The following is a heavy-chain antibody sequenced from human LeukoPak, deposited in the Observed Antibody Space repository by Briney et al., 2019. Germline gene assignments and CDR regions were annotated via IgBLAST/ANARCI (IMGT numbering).Heavy chain of an antibody. J-gene: IGHJ3*02. CDR3: ARTRSGYPRDAFDI. CDR2: IYTSGST. Sequence: SETLSLTYTVSGGSISSYYWSWIRQPPGKGLEWIGYIYTSGSTNYNPSLKSRVTISVDTSKNQFSLKLSSVTAADTAVYYCARTRSGYPRDAFDIWGQGTMVTVSS. V-gene: IGHV4-4*09. D-gene: IGHD3-22*01. CDR1: GGSISSYY.